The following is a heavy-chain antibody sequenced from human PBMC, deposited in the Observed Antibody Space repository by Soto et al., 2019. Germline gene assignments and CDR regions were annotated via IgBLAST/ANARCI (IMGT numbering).Heavy chain of an antibody. D-gene: IGHD4-17*01. Sequence: QVQLVESGGGVVQPGTSLRLSCEASGFTFSGFGMHWVRQAPGKGLEWVAVIWYDGSKKYYADCVKGRFTISRDNSKNXXYRQMNSLRAEDTAVYYCARGRGGSYGGNSAHFDIWGQGTLVTVSS. V-gene: IGHV3-33*01. CDR2: IWYDGSKK. J-gene: IGHJ3*02. CDR3: ARGRGGSYGGNSAHFDI. CDR1: GFTFSGFG.